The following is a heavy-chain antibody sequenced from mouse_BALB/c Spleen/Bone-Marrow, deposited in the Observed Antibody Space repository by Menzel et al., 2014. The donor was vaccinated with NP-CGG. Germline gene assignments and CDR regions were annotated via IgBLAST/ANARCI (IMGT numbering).Heavy chain of an antibody. Sequence: QVQLQQSGAELAKPGASVKMSCKASGYTFTSYWMHWVKQRPGQGLEWIGYINPSTGYTEYNQKFKDKATLTADKSSSTAYMQLSSLTSEDSAVYYCATLYYGNSYYYAMDYGGQGTSVTVSS. CDR3: ATLYYGNSYYYAMDY. CDR2: INPSTGYT. J-gene: IGHJ4*01. CDR1: GYTFTSYW. D-gene: IGHD2-1*01. V-gene: IGHV1-7*01.